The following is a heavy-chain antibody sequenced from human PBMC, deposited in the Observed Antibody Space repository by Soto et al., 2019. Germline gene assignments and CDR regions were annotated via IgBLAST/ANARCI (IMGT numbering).Heavy chain of an antibody. CDR1: GFIFNAYS. Sequence: GGSLRLSCAASGFIFNAYSMDWVRQAPGKGLEWVASISPSGSYMYYGDSLKGRFTVSRDNAKNSLYLQMDSLRADDTAIYYCARFGLVTFDCWGQGTLVTVSS. V-gene: IGHV3-21*01. D-gene: IGHD3-3*01. CDR3: ARFGLVTFDC. CDR2: ISPSGSYM. J-gene: IGHJ4*02.